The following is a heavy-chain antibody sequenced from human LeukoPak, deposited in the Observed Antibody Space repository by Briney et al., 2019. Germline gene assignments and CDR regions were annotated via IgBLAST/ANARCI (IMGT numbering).Heavy chain of an antibody. J-gene: IGHJ4*02. CDR2: LYYGVNT. V-gene: IGHV4-39*01. CDR3: VGHLSPLRSDDYKWHDY. CDR1: GDSIASHTFF. Sequence: PSETLSLICSVTGDSIASHTFFWSWIRQPLGKGLEWIGSLYYGVNTYYNPSLKSRVTISGDTANNQFSLKLNSVTPTDTALYYSVGHLSPLRSDDYKWHDYWGQGALVTVSS. D-gene: IGHD5-24*01.